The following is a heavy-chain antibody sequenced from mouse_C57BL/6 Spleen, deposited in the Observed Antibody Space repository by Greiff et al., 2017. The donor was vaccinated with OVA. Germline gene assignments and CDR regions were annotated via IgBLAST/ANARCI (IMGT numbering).Heavy chain of an antibody. CDR1: GYAFSSYW. V-gene: IGHV1-80*01. D-gene: IGHD1-1*01. CDR3: ARREAYGSSYFDY. Sequence: QVQLKESGAELVKPGASVKISCKASGYAFSSYWMNWVKQRPGKGLEWIGQIYPGDGDTNYNGKFKGKATLTADKSSSTAYMQLSSLTSEDSAVYCCARREAYGSSYFDYWGQGTTLTVSS. CDR2: IYPGDGDT. J-gene: IGHJ2*01.